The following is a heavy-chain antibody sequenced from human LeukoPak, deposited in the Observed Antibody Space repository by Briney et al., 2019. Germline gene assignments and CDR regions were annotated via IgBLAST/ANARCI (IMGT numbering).Heavy chain of an antibody. CDR1: GFSFSKFG. D-gene: IGHD2-2*01. V-gene: IGHV3-48*01. J-gene: IGHJ3*02. Sequence: PGGSLRLSCAASGFSFSKFGINWVRQAPGKGLEWVAYISSSSSTINYADSVKGRFTISRDNAKNSLYLQMNSLRAEDTAVYYCARGGAYCSSTSCSYPFDIWGQGTMVTVSS. CDR2: ISSSSSTI. CDR3: ARGGAYCSSTSCSYPFDI.